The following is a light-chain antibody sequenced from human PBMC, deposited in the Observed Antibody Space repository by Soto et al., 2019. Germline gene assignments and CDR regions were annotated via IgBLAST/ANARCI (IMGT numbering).Light chain of an antibody. V-gene: IGKV1-33*01. CDR2: DAS. Sequence: DIQMTQSPSSLSASVGDRVTITCQASQHISTYLNWFQQKPGKAPELLIYDASNLVPGVPSRFSGSGSGTDFTFTISSLQPEDIATYYCQQYDDLPTTFGHGTKVDIK. CDR3: QQYDDLPTT. CDR1: QHISTY. J-gene: IGKJ3*01.